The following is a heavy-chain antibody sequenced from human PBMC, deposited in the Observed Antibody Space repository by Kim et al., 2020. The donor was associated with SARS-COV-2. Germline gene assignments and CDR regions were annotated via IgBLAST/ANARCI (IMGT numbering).Heavy chain of an antibody. D-gene: IGHD6-19*01. CDR2: ISSNGGST. Sequence: GRSLRLSCSASGFTFSSYAMHWVRQAPGKGLEYVSAISSNGGSTYYADSVKGRFTISRDNSKNTLYLQMSSLRAEDTAVYYCVKDSQWHSSTDDYWGQGTLVTVSS. CDR1: GFTFSSYA. J-gene: IGHJ4*02. CDR3: VKDSQWHSSTDDY. V-gene: IGHV3-64D*06.